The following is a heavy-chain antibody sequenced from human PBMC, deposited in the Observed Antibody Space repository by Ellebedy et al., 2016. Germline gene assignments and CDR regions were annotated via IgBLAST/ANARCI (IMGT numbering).Heavy chain of an antibody. J-gene: IGHJ1*01. Sequence: GGSLRLXXAASGFTFSSYGMHWVRQAPGKGLEWVAVISYDGSNKYYADSVKGRFTISRDNSKNTLYLQMNSLRAEDTAVYYCAKGSTGGGKFPGYFQHWGQGTLVTVSS. CDR2: ISYDGSNK. CDR3: AKGSTGGGKFPGYFQH. V-gene: IGHV3-30*18. D-gene: IGHD4-23*01. CDR1: GFTFSSYG.